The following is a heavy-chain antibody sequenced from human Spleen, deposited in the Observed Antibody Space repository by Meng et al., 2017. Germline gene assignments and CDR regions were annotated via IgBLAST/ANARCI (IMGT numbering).Heavy chain of an antibody. CDR3: AKSLAVAGPFDY. CDR2: ISDSGHAK. Sequence: GGSLRLSCAASGFRFSIYAMSWVRQAPGKGLEWVSAISDSGHAKHYANSVKGRVTISRDNSKNTLYLQMTSLRAEDTAVYYGAKSLAVAGPFDYWGQGTLVTVSS. CDR1: GFRFSIYA. V-gene: IGHV3-23*01. J-gene: IGHJ4*02. D-gene: IGHD6-19*01.